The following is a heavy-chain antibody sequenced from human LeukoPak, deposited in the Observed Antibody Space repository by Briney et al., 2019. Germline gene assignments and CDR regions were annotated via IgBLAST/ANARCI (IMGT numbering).Heavy chain of an antibody. Sequence: QSGGSLTLSCAASGLTFDDYAMHWVRHAPGKGLEWVSGISWNSGSIGYADSVKGRFTISRDNAKNSLYLQMNSLRAEDTALYYCAKDIRPSHDYGGNGHFDLWGRGTLVTVSS. J-gene: IGHJ2*01. CDR3: AKDIRPSHDYGGNGHFDL. CDR1: GLTFDDYA. D-gene: IGHD4-23*01. CDR2: ISWNSGSI. V-gene: IGHV3-9*01.